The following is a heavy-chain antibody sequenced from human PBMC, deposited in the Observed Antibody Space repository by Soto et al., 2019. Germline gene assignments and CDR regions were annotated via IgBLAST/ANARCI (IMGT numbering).Heavy chain of an antibody. D-gene: IGHD1-26*01. CDR1: GFTFSSYG. J-gene: IGHJ4*02. CDR2: IWYDGSNK. CDR3: ARDKTTGDFDY. V-gene: IGHV3-33*01. Sequence: QVQLVESGGGVVQPGRSLRLSCAASGFTFSSYGMHWVRQAPGKGLEWVAVIWYDGSNKYYADSVKGRFTISRDNSKNTLYLQMNSLRAEDTAVYYCARDKTTGDFDYWGQGTLVTVSS.